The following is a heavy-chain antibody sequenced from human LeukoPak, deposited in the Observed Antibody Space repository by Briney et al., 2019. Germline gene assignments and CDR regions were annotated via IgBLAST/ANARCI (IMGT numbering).Heavy chain of an antibody. D-gene: IGHD3-10*01. CDR1: GFTFSSYA. J-gene: IGHJ6*02. CDR2: ISYDGSNK. Sequence: GGSLRLSCAASGFTFSSYAMHWVRQAPGKGLEWVAVISYDGSNKYYADSAKGRFTISRDNSKNTLYLQMNSLRAEDTAVYYCARDISMVRGVIQYYYYYGMDVWGQGTTVTVSS. CDR3: ARDISMVRGVIQYYYYYGMDV. V-gene: IGHV3-30-3*01.